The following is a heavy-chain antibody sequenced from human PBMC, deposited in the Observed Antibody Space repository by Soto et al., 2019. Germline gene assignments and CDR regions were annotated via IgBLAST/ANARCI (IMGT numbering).Heavy chain of an antibody. D-gene: IGHD6-13*01. Sequence: PGGSLRLSCAASGFTFSSYSMNWVRQAPGKGLEWVSSISSSSSYIYYADSVKGRFTISRDNAKNSLYLQMNSLRAEDTAVYYCARDRPSRSWRRHYYYGMDVWGQGTTVTVSS. J-gene: IGHJ6*02. CDR3: ARDRPSRSWRRHYYYGMDV. V-gene: IGHV3-21*01. CDR1: GFTFSSYS. CDR2: ISSSSSYI.